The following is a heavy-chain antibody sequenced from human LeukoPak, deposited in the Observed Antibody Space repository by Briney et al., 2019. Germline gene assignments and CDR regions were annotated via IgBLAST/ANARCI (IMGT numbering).Heavy chain of an antibody. V-gene: IGHV3-21*01. Sequence: GVLRLSCAASGFTFSSYSMNWVRQAPGKGLEWVSSISSSSSYIYYADSVKGRFTISRDNSKNTVSLHMIGLRPDDTAIYYCVRGRTYNTGWYYFDYWGQGTLVTVSS. D-gene: IGHD6-19*01. J-gene: IGHJ4*02. CDR2: ISSSSSYI. CDR3: VRGRTYNTGWYYFDY. CDR1: GFTFSSYS.